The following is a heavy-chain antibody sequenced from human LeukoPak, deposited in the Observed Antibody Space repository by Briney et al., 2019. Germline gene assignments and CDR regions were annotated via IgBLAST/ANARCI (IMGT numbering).Heavy chain of an antibody. CDR3: ARDRTPSGYENNWFDP. D-gene: IGHD5-12*01. CDR2: INPNSGGT. Sequence: ASVKVSCKASGYTFTGYYMHWVRQAPGQGLEWMGWINPNSGGTNYAQKFQGRVTMTRDTPISTAYMELSRLRSDDTAVYYCARDRTPSGYENNWFDPWGQGTLVTVSS. CDR1: GYTFTGYY. J-gene: IGHJ5*02. V-gene: IGHV1-2*02.